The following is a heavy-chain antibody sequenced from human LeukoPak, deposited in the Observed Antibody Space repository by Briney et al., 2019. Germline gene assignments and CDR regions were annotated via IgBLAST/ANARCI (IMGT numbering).Heavy chain of an antibody. CDR2: IRSKAYGGTT. CDR1: GFTFGDYA. CDR3: TRVVGIAAAGRSWFDP. D-gene: IGHD6-13*01. V-gene: IGHV3-49*04. J-gene: IGHJ5*02. Sequence: GGSLRLSCTASGFTFGDYAMSWVRQAPGKGLEWVGFIRSKAYGGTTEYAASVKGRFTISRDDSKSIAYLQMNSLKTEDTAVYYCTRVVGIAAAGRSWFDPWGQGTLVTVSS.